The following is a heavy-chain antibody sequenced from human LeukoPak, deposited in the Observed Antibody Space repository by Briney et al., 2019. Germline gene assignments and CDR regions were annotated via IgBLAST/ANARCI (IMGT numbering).Heavy chain of an antibody. CDR2: ISSNGGST. Sequence: GGSLRLSCAASGFTFSSYAMHWVRQAPGKGLEYVSAISSNGGSTYYANSVKGRFTISRDNSKNTLYLQMGSLRAEGMAVYYCARPRAGGITSVWGAFDIWGQGTMVTVSS. J-gene: IGHJ3*02. D-gene: IGHD3-16*01. V-gene: IGHV3-64*01. CDR3: ARPRAGGITSVWGAFDI. CDR1: GFTFSSYA.